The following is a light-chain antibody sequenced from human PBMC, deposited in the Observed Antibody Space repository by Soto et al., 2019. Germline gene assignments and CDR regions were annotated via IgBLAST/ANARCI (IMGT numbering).Light chain of an antibody. CDR1: SSDVGGYNY. CDR3: SSYAGTINVVV. CDR2: EVS. Sequence: QSVLTQPPSASGSPGQSVTISCTGTSSDVGGYNYVSWYQQHTGKAPKLLIYEVSKRPSGVPDRFSGSKSGSTASLTVSGLQAEDEADYYCSSYAGTINVVVFGGGTKLTVL. V-gene: IGLV2-8*01. J-gene: IGLJ2*01.